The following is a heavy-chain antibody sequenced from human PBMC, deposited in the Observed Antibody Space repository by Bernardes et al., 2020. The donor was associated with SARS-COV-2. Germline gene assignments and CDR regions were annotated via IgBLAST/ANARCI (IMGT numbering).Heavy chain of an antibody. CDR3: ATDVAGEYST. J-gene: IGHJ5*02. CDR1: SYIFISFW. D-gene: IGHD3-16*01. Sequence: GSLRLSCSASSYIFISFWLHCFLQAPAQGLVWFSRLVTDGTTINSADYAKGRLTISRDNARNTLYPQMNSLRAEDTALYYCATDVAGEYSTWGPGTLVTVYS. CDR2: LVTDGTTI. V-gene: IGHV3-74*01.